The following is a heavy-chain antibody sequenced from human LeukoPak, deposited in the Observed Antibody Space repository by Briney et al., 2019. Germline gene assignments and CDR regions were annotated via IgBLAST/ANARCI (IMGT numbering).Heavy chain of an antibody. J-gene: IGHJ4*02. CDR3: ASAFGY. D-gene: IGHD3-16*01. V-gene: IGHV4-34*01. CDR2: IYHTGST. CDR1: GGSFSGYY. Sequence: SETLSLTCAVYGGSFSGYYWSWIRQPPGKGLEWIGGIYHTGSTNYNPSLKSRVTISVDTSKNQFSLKLSSVTAADTAVYYCASAFGYWGQETLVTVSS.